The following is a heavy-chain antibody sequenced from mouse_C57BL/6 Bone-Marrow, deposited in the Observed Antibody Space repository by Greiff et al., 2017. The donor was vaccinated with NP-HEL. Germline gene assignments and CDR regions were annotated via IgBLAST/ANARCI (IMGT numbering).Heavy chain of an antibody. D-gene: IGHD3-3*01. CDR2: IYPRSGNT. J-gene: IGHJ4*01. V-gene: IGHV1-81*01. CDR3: ARWGWPYAMDY. Sequence: QVQLKESGAELARPGASVKLSCKASGYTFTSYGISWVKQRTGQGLEWIGEIYPRSGNTYYNEKFKGKATLTADKSSSTAYMELRSLTSEDSAVYFCARWGWPYAMDYWGQGTSVTVSS. CDR1: GYTFTSYG.